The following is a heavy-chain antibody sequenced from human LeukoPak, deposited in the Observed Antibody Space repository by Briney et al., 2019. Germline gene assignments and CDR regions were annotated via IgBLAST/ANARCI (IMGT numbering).Heavy chain of an antibody. J-gene: IGHJ3*02. V-gene: IGHV3-30-3*01. Sequence: PGGSLRLSCAASGFTFSSYAMHWVRQAPGKGLEWVAVISYDGSNKYYADSVKGRFTISRDNSKNTLYLQMNSLRAEDTAVYYCARGGGYSYVNDAFDIWGQGTMVTVPS. CDR3: ARGGGYSYVNDAFDI. CDR2: ISYDGSNK. D-gene: IGHD5-18*01. CDR1: GFTFSSYA.